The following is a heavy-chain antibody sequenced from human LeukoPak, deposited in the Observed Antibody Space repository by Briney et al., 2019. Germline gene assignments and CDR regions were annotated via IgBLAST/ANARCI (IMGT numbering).Heavy chain of an antibody. J-gene: IGHJ6*03. D-gene: IGHD5-24*01. Sequence: ASVKVSCKASGYTFTSYGISWVRQAPGQGLEWMGWISAYNGNTNYAQRLQGRVTMTTDTSTSTAYMELRSLRSDDTAVYYCARGGNGYNRFYYYYYYMDVWGKGTTVTVSS. CDR3: ARGGNGYNRFYYYYYYMDV. CDR1: GYTFTSYG. CDR2: ISAYNGNT. V-gene: IGHV1-18*01.